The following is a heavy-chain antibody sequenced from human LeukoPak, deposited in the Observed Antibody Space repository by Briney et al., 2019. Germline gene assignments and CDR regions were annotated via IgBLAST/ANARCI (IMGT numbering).Heavy chain of an antibody. CDR1: GGSFSGYY. CDR2: INHSGST. CDR3: ARGRIAAAGRGYFDY. J-gene: IGHJ4*02. D-gene: IGHD6-13*01. V-gene: IGHV4-34*01. Sequence: SETLPLTCAVYGGSFSGYYWSWIRQPPGKGLEWIGEINHSGSTNYNPSLKSRVTISVDTSKNQFSLKLSSVTAADTAVYYCARGRIAAAGRGYFDYWGQGTLVTVSS.